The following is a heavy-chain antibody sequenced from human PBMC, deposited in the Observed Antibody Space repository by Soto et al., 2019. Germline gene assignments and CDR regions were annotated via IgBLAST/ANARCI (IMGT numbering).Heavy chain of an antibody. V-gene: IGHV1-3*01. D-gene: IGHD3-16*01. CDR3: AILRYLGGGMGFDP. Sequence: ASVKVSCKASGYTFTNYAMHWVRQAPGQRLEWMGCINVGNVNEKYSQKFQGSVPITRDISASTDYMELSSLRSEDRVVYSCAILRYLGGGMGFDPWGQETLVTVPS. J-gene: IGHJ5*02. CDR2: INVGNVNE. CDR1: GYTFTNYA.